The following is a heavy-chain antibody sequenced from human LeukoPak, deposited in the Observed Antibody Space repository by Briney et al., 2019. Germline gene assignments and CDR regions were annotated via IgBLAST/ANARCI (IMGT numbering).Heavy chain of an antibody. CDR1: GFTFSSYE. D-gene: IGHD2-15*01. CDR3: AREMRSDCSGGSCYPQFDY. J-gene: IGHJ4*02. CDR2: ISSSGSTI. V-gene: IGHV3-48*03. Sequence: PGGSLRLSCAASGFTFSSYEMNWVRQAPGKGLEWVSYISSSGSTIYYADSVKGRLTISRDNAKNSLYLQMNSLRAEDTAVYYCAREMRSDCSGGSCYPQFDYWGQGTLVTVSS.